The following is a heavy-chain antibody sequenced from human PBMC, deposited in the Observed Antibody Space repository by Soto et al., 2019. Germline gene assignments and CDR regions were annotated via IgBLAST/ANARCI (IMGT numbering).Heavy chain of an antibody. Sequence: SETLSLTCAVSGGSFSGYYWSWIRQPPGKGLEWIGEINHSGSTNYNPSLKSRVTISVDTSKNQFSLKLSSVTAADTAVYYCARGGHAGHYYFDYWGQGTLVTVSS. J-gene: IGHJ4*02. V-gene: IGHV4-34*01. CDR3: ARGGHAGHYYFDY. D-gene: IGHD6-13*01. CDR1: GGSFSGYY. CDR2: INHSGST.